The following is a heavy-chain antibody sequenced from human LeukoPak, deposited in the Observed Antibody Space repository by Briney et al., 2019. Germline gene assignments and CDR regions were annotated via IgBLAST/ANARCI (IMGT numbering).Heavy chain of an antibody. CDR2: INSEGNVT. D-gene: IGHD1-7*01. CDR3: AREDDWNYEDY. J-gene: IGHJ4*02. Sequence: GGSLRLSCGASGFTFGNYWMHWVRQAPGKGLVWVSRINSEGNVTNYADSVKGRFTISRDNAKNSLYLQMNSLRAEDTAIYFCAREDDWNYEDYWGQGTLVTVSS. CDR1: GFTFGNYW. V-gene: IGHV3-74*01.